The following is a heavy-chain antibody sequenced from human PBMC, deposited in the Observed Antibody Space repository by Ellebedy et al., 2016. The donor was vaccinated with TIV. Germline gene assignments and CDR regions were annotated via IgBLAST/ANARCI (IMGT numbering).Heavy chain of an antibody. CDR1: GGSISSSSYY. V-gene: IGHV4-31*03. CDR2: IYYSGST. CDR3: ARQYSGTVTINWYFDL. D-gene: IGHD4-17*01. J-gene: IGHJ2*01. Sequence: MPSETLSLTCTVSGGSISSSSYYWSWIRQHPGKGLEWIGYIYYSGSTYYNPSLKSRVTISVDTSKNQFSLKLSSVTAADTAVYYCARQYSGTVTINWYFDLWGRGTLVTASS.